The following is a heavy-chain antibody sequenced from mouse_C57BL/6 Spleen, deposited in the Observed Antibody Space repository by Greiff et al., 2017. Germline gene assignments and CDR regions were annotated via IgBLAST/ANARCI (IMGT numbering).Heavy chain of an antibody. D-gene: IGHD1-1*01. CDR3: ARSNYYGSSFDY. J-gene: IGHJ2*01. V-gene: IGHV1-64*01. CDR1: GYTFTSYW. Sequence: VKLQQPGAELVKPGASVKLSCKASGYTFTSYWMHWVKQRPGQGLEWIGMIHPNSGSTNYNEKFKSKATLTVDKSSSTAYMQLSSLTSEDSAVYYCARSNYYGSSFDYWGQGTTLTVSS. CDR2: IHPNSGST.